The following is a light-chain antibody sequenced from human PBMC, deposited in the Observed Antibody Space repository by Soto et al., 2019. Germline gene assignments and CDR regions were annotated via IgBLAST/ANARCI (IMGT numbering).Light chain of an antibody. CDR1: QDINTY. Sequence: EIVLTQSPGTLSLSPGERATLSCRASQDINTYLGWYQQKPGQPPRLLIYDASNRASGIPARFSGSGSGTDFTLTIDTLESEDFAIYYCQHRYNWPLTFGAGTKVDIK. J-gene: IGKJ4*01. CDR3: QHRYNWPLT. CDR2: DAS. V-gene: IGKV3-11*01.